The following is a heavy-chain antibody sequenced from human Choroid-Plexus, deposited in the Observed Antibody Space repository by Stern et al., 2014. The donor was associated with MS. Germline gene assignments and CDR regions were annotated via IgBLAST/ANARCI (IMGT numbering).Heavy chain of an antibody. CDR1: GFTFGSCA. V-gene: IGHV3-30*18. Sequence: VQLVESGGGVVQPGRPLRLSCVASGFTFGSCAMHWVRQAPGKGLGWVEGVSYDGSNKYYADSVKGRFTISRDNSQNTLYMQMSSLRPEDTAVYYCAKDRQYLTYFFDHWGQVSLVTVSS. CDR3: AKDRQYLTYFFDH. J-gene: IGHJ5*02. CDR2: VSYDGSNK. D-gene: IGHD2/OR15-2a*01.